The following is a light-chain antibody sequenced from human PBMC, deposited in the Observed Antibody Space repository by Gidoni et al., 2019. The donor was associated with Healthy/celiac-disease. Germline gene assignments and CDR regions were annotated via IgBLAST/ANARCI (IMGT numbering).Light chain of an antibody. CDR3: SAWDSSLSAWV. J-gene: IGLJ3*02. CDR1: STNVGNQG. CDR2: RNN. Sequence: QAGLTQPPSVSKGLRQTATLTCTGNSTNVGNQGAAWLQQHQGHPPKLLSYRNNNRPSGISERLSASRSGNTASLTITGLQPEDEADYYCSAWDSSLSAWVFGGGTKLTVL. V-gene: IGLV10-54*01.